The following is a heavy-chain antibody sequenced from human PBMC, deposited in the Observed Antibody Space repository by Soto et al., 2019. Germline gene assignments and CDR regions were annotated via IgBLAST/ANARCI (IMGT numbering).Heavy chain of an antibody. Sequence: QVQLVQSGPEVKKPGASVKVSCKASGYTFASYGISWVRQAPGQGLEWMGWISAYNGNTNYAQKLQGRVTMTTDTSTGTAYLEARGLRVDGPAGYYWGRDAGVSGELYYWGQGTLVTVSS. CDR3: GRDAGVSGELYY. J-gene: IGHJ4*02. CDR2: ISAYNGNT. CDR1: GYTFASYG. D-gene: IGHD1-7*01. V-gene: IGHV1-18*01.